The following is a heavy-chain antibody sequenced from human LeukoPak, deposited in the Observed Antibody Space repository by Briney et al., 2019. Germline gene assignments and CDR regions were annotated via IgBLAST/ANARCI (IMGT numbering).Heavy chain of an antibody. CDR1: GGSLSGSY. J-gene: IGHJ4*02. CDR3: ARGSCSGGSCYLFDS. D-gene: IGHD2-15*01. CDR2: IYSSGST. Sequence: SETLSLTCTVSGGSLSGSYWSWIRQPAGKGLEWIGRIYSSGSTNYNPSLKSRVTMSVDTSKNQVSLKLNSVTAADTAVYYCARGSCSGGSCYLFDSWGQGTLVTVSS. V-gene: IGHV4-4*07.